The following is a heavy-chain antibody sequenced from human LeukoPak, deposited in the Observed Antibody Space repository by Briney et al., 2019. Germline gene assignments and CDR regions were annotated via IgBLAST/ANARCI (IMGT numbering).Heavy chain of an antibody. CDR3: ARLPGYCSGGSCLDAFDI. J-gene: IGHJ3*02. CDR2: ISSSGSTI. Sequence: PGGSLRLSCAASGFTFSSYEMNWVRQAPGKGLEWVSYISSSGSTIYYADSVKGRFTISRDNAKNSLYLQMNSLRAEDTAVYYCARLPGYCSGGSCLDAFDIRGQGTMVTVSS. CDR1: GFTFSSYE. D-gene: IGHD2-15*01. V-gene: IGHV3-48*03.